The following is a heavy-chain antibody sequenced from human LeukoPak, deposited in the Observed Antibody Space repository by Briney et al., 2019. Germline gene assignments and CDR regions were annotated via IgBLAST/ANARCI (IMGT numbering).Heavy chain of an antibody. CDR2: IYHSGST. Sequence: SETLSLTCAVSGYSISSGYYWGWIRQPPGKGLEWIGSIYHSGSTYYNPSLKSRVTISVDTSKNQFSLKLSSVTVADTAVYYCARRHFLWVAVAGEFDHWGQGTLVTVSS. V-gene: IGHV4-38-2*01. CDR1: GYSISSGYY. D-gene: IGHD6-19*01. CDR3: ARRHFLWVAVAGEFDH. J-gene: IGHJ4*02.